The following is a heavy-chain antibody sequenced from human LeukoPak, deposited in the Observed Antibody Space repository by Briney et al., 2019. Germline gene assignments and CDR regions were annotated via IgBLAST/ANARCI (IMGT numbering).Heavy chain of an antibody. D-gene: IGHD5-18*01. J-gene: IGHJ4*02. CDR1: GGTFSSYA. Sequence: ASVKVSCKASGGTFSSYAISWVRQAPGQGLEWMGRIIPILGIANYAQKFQGRVTITADKSTSTAHMELSSLRSEDTAVYYCAYSQGGYSYGTDLYYFDYWGQGTLVTVSS. CDR2: IIPILGIA. V-gene: IGHV1-69*04. CDR3: AYSQGGYSYGTDLYYFDY.